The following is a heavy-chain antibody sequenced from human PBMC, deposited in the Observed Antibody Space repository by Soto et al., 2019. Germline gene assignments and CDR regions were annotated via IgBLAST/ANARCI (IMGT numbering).Heavy chain of an antibody. J-gene: IGHJ3*02. D-gene: IGHD5-12*01. Sequence: QVPLVQSGAQVKKPGASLKVSCKASGYTFDNYALHWVRQAPGRRLEWMGWIHAGNGYTKYSQSFQGRVTITRDTSASTVHTPRRSLRSEDTAVYYCARVQYIGYDFKLAFEIWGQGTMVTVSS. V-gene: IGHV1-3*01. CDR3: ARVQYIGYDFKLAFEI. CDR2: IHAGNGYT. CDR1: GYTFDNYA.